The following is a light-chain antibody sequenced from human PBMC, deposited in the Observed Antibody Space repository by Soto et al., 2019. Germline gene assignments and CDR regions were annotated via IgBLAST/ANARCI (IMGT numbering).Light chain of an antibody. CDR1: QTISSW. J-gene: IGKJ1*01. V-gene: IGKV1-5*01. Sequence: DIQMTQSPSTLSAFVGDRVTITCRASQTISSWLAWYQQKPRKAPTLLIYDASSLESGVPSRFSGSGPGTEFTLTISSLQPDDFATYYCQQYNSYSWTFGQGTKVDIK. CDR2: DAS. CDR3: QQYNSYSWT.